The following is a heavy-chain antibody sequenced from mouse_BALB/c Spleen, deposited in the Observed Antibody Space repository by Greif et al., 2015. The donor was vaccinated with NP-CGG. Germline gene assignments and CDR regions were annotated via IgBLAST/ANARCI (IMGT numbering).Heavy chain of an antibody. CDR2: ISSGGSYT. J-gene: IGHJ1*01. CDR3: ARHNSLPGGYFDV. D-gene: IGHD1-2*01. V-gene: IGHV5-9-3*01. Sequence: DVKLVESGGGLVKPGGSLKLSCAASGFTFSSYAMSWVRQTPEKRLEWVATISSGGSYTYYPDSVKGRFTISRDNAKNTLYLQMSSLRSEDTAMYYCARHNSLPGGYFDVWGAGTTVTVSS. CDR1: GFTFSSYA.